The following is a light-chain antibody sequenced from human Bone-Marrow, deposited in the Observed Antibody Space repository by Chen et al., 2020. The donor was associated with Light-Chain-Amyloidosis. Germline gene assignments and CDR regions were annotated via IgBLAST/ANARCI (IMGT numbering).Light chain of an antibody. V-gene: IGLV3-25*03. J-gene: IGLJ2*01. CDR2: RDT. CDR3: QSADSSGTYEVI. Sequence: SSELTQPPSVSVSPGQPARITCSGDDLPTKYAYWYQQKPGQAPVLVIHRDTARPSGISERFPGSSSGTTATLTSSGGQAEDEADYHCQSADSSGTYEVIFGGGTKLTGL. CDR1: DLPTKY.